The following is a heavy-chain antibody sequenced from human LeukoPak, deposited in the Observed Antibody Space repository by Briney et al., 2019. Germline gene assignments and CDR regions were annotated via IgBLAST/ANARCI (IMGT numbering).Heavy chain of an antibody. CDR3: ASRGITGTTSYNYFDP. V-gene: IGHV3-30*02. D-gene: IGHD1-7*01. CDR1: GFTFSIYG. CDR2: IWFDGSNK. Sequence: GGSLRLSCAASGFTFSIYGMHWVRQAPGKGLKWVAFIWFDGSNKYYADSVKGRFTISRDNSKNTLYLQMNSLRAEDTAVYYCASRGITGTTSYNYFDPWGRGTLVTVSS. J-gene: IGHJ5*02.